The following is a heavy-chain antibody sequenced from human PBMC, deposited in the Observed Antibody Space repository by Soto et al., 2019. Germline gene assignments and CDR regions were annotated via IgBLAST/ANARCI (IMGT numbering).Heavy chain of an antibody. D-gene: IGHD3-22*01. Sequence: EASVKVSCKASGYTFTSYGISWVRQAPGQGLEWMGWISAYNGNTNYAQKLQGRVTMTTDTSTSTAYMELRSLRSDDTAVYYCARAGTPEYYYDSSGSPYFGYWGQGTLVTVSS. CDR2: ISAYNGNT. CDR1: GYTFTSYG. J-gene: IGHJ4*02. V-gene: IGHV1-18*01. CDR3: ARAGTPEYYYDSSGSPYFGY.